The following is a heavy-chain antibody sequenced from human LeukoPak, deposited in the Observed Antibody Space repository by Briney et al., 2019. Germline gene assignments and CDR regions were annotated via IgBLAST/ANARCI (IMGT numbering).Heavy chain of an antibody. J-gene: IGHJ4*02. CDR2: ISYDGSNK. CDR3: ARENYYGSGSYYVGIDY. Sequence: GESLKISCAASGFTFSSYAMHWVRQAPGKGLEWVAVISYDGSNKYYADSVKGRFTISRDNSKNTLYLQMNSLRAEDTAVYYCARENYYGSGSYYVGIDYWGQGTLVTVSS. D-gene: IGHD3-10*01. CDR1: GFTFSSYA. V-gene: IGHV3-30-3*01.